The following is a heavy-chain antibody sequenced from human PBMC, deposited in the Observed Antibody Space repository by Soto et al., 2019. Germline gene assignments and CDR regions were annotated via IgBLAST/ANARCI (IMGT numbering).Heavy chain of an antibody. V-gene: IGHV4-34*02. J-gene: IGHJ4*02. CDR2: INHGGNT. Sequence: QVQLRQWGAGLLKPSETLSLRCAVYGGSLSDYSWSWIRQSPEKGLEWIGEINHGGNTKYNPSLKSRVTISVDTSKNQVSLILTSATAADTAVYRWARGGGNSGYFFDYWGRGTLVTVSS. D-gene: IGHD5-12*01. CDR3: ARGGGNSGYFFDY. CDR1: GGSLSDYS.